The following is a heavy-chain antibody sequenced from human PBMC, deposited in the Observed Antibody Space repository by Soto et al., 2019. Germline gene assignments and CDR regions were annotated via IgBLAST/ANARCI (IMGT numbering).Heavy chain of an antibody. J-gene: IGHJ6*02. Sequence: SETLSLTCIVSGGSISSNCWSWIRQPPGKGLEWIGYIYYTGSTNSNPSLKNRVIISVDTSKNQFSLKLSSVTAADTAVYYCARSYPNTIFGVVPSRGLDVWGQGTTVTVSS. CDR2: IYYTGST. CDR3: ARSYPNTIFGVVPSRGLDV. V-gene: IGHV4-59*01. D-gene: IGHD3-3*01. CDR1: GGSISSNC.